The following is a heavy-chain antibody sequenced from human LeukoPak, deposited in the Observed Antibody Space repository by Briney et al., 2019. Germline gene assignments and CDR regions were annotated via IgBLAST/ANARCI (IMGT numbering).Heavy chain of an antibody. CDR3: ARVITGTTYWFDP. CDR1: GGSFSGYY. V-gene: IGHV4-34*01. Sequence: SETLSLTCAVYGGSFSGYYWSWIRQPPGKGLEWIGEINHSGSTNYNPSLKSRVTISVDTSKNQFSLKLSSVTAADTAVYYCARVITGTTYWFDPWGQGTLVTVSS. CDR2: INHSGST. D-gene: IGHD1-20*01. J-gene: IGHJ5*02.